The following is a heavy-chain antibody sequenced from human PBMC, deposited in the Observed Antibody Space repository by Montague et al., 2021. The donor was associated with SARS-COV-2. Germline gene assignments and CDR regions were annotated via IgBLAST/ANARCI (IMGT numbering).Heavy chain of an antibody. Sequence: SLRLSCAASGFTFSSYDMHWVRQATGKGLEWVSAIGTAGDTYYPGSVKGRFTISTENAKNSLYLQMNSLRAGDTAVYYCARGDTAMVRGYYYYGMDVWGQGTKVTVSS. D-gene: IGHD5-18*01. CDR3: ARGDTAMVRGYYYYGMDV. J-gene: IGHJ6*02. V-gene: IGHV3-13*04. CDR1: GFTFSSYD. CDR2: IGTAGDT.